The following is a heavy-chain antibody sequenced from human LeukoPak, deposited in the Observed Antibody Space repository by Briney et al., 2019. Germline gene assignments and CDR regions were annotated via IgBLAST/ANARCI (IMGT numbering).Heavy chain of an antibody. J-gene: IGHJ4*02. CDR3: ARDTYGSGSYYYYFDY. CDR2: IYYSGST. CDR1: YGSISDISYY. D-gene: IGHD3-10*01. V-gene: IGHV4-39*07. Sequence: SETLSLTCTVSYGSISDISYYWGWIRQPPGKGLEWIGSIYYSGSTNYNPSLKSRVTISVDTSKNQFSLKLSSVTAADTAVYYCARDTYGSGSYYYYFDYWGQGTLVTVSS.